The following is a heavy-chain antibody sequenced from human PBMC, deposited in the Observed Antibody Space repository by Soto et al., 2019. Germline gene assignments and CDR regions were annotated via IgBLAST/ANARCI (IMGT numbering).Heavy chain of an antibody. CDR1: GGSFSGYY. Sequence: PSETLSLTCAVYGGSFSGYYWSWIRQPPGKGLEWIGEINHSGSTNYNPSLKSRVTISVDTSKNQFSLKLSSVTAADTAVYYCARDGGNYDNWFDTWGQGTLVTVSS. V-gene: IGHV4-34*01. CDR3: ARDGGNYDNWFDT. CDR2: INHSGST. D-gene: IGHD3-16*01. J-gene: IGHJ5*02.